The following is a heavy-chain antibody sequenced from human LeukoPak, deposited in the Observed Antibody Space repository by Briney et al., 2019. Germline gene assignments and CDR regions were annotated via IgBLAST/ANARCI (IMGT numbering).Heavy chain of an antibody. V-gene: IGHV1-2*02. Sequence: ASVTVSFKASGHTFTGYYIHWVRQAPGQGLEWMGWINPNSDGTSYAQKFQGRVTMTRDTSISAAYMELSRLRSDDTAGYYCARGAYGDFGDYWGQGTLVTVSS. CDR1: GHTFTGYY. CDR3: ARGAYGDFGDY. D-gene: IGHD4-17*01. CDR2: INPNSDGT. J-gene: IGHJ4*02.